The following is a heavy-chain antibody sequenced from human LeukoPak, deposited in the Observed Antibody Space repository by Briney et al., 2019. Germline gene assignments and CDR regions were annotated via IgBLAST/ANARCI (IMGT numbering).Heavy chain of an antibody. CDR1: GFTVSSNY. CDR2: IYSGGST. V-gene: IGHV3-53*01. J-gene: IGHJ4*02. D-gene: IGHD5-18*01. CDR3: ARDGDTAMAKGRFDY. Sequence: GGSLRLSCAASGFTVSSNYMSWVRQAPGKGLEWVSVIYSGGSTYYADSVKGRFTISRDNSKNTLYLQMNNLRAEDTAVYYCARDGDTAMAKGRFDYWGQGTLVTVSS.